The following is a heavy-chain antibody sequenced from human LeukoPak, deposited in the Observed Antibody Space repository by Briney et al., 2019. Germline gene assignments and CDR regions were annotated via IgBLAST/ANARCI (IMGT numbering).Heavy chain of an antibody. CDR1: GYSISSGYY. CDR2: IYYSGST. Sequence: SETLSLTCTVSGYSISSGYYWGWIRQPPGKGLEWIGSIYYSGSTYYNPSLKSRVTISVDTSKNQFSLKLSSVTAADTAVYYCARDATVIAAAGTLFNWWDYYYYMDVWGKGTTVTVSS. J-gene: IGHJ6*03. CDR3: ARDATVIAAAGTLFNWWDYYYYMDV. V-gene: IGHV4-38-2*02. D-gene: IGHD6-13*01.